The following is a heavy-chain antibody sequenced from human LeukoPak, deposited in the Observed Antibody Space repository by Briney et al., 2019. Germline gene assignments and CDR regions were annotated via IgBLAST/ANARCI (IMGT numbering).Heavy chain of an antibody. J-gene: IGHJ6*02. Sequence: PGGSLRLSCAASGFILCSYGMHWVRQAPGKGREWVAVIWSYASNTYYVDSVKGRVTISRDNSKNTLYLQMNSLRAEDTAVYYCAREWRYNSGWYRDYYGMDVWGQGTTVTVSS. CDR1: GFILCSYG. V-gene: IGHV3-33*01. D-gene: IGHD6-19*01. CDR3: AREWRYNSGWYRDYYGMDV. CDR2: IWSYASNT.